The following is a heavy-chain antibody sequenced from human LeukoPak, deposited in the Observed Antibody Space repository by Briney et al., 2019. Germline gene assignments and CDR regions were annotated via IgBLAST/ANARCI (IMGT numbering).Heavy chain of an antibody. Sequence: PGGSLRLSCAASGFTFSSYWMSWVRQAPGKGLEWVANIKRDGSEKYYVDSVKGRFTISRDNARNSLYLQMNSLRAEDTAIYYCAKGPSKWDSWGQGTLVTVSS. CDR2: IKRDGSEK. J-gene: IGHJ5*02. CDR1: GFTFSSYW. D-gene: IGHD1-26*01. CDR3: AKGPSKWDS. V-gene: IGHV3-7*03.